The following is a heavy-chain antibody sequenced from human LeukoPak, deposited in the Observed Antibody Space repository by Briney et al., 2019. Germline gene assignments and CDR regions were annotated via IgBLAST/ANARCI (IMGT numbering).Heavy chain of an antibody. D-gene: IGHD1-26*01. CDR1: GGSISSYY. Sequence: ETLSLTCTVSGGSISSYYWSWIRQPPGKGLEWIGYIYTSGSTNYNPSLKSRVTISVDTSKNQFSLKLSSVTAADTAVYYCATVSLGGSSRRSYFDYWGQGTLVTVSS. CDR2: IYTSGST. V-gene: IGHV4-4*09. J-gene: IGHJ4*02. CDR3: ATVSLGGSSRRSYFDY.